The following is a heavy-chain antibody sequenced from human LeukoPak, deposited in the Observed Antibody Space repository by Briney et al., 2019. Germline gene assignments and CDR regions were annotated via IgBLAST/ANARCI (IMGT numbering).Heavy chain of an antibody. J-gene: IGHJ4*02. CDR3: VLHFVT. Sequence: SETLSLTCTVSGDSISSSYYYWGWIRQPPGKGLEWIGSIYYSGSTYYNPSLKSRVTIPVDTSKNQFSLKLRSVTAADTAVYYWVLHFVTWGQGTLVTVSS. D-gene: IGHD3-3*02. CDR1: GDSISSSYYY. V-gene: IGHV4-39*01. CDR2: IYYSGST.